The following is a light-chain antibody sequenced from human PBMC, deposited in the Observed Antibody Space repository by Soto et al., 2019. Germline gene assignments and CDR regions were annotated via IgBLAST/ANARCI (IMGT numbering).Light chain of an antibody. Sequence: DIQMTQAPSTLSASVGDRVTITCRAIQSISNWLAWYQQKSGKAPKLLIYDASTLESGVPSRFSGSGSGTEFTLTISSLQPDDFATYYCQQYSSSSEWTFGQGTKVDI. CDR2: DAS. J-gene: IGKJ1*01. CDR1: QSISNW. V-gene: IGKV1-5*01. CDR3: QQYSSSSEWT.